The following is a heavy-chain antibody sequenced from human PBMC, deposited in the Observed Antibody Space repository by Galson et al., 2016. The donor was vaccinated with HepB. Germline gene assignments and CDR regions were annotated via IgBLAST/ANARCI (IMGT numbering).Heavy chain of an antibody. CDR1: GFPFTNAW. CDR3: TAVSAGAEWLLRRPRPHYFDH. D-gene: IGHD2-15*01. Sequence: SLRLSCAASGFPFTNAWMSWVRQTPGKGLEWVGRIKSKTDGAATDYAASVKGRFTISRDDSRDTVSLQMNDLRTEDTAVYYCTAVSAGAEWLLRRPRPHYFDHWGQGILVTVSS. J-gene: IGHJ4*02. V-gene: IGHV3-15*01. CDR2: IKSKTDGAAT.